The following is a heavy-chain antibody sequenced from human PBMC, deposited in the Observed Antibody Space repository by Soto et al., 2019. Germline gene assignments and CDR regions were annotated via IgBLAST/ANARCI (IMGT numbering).Heavy chain of an antibody. J-gene: IGHJ6*03. CDR2: IYPGDSDT. D-gene: IGHD6-13*01. V-gene: IGHV5-51*01. CDR3: ARGRGSSSSWYPYYYYMDV. CDR1: GYSFTSYW. Sequence: PGESLKISCKGSGYSFTSYWSGWVRQMPGKGLEWMGIIYPGDSDTRYSPSFQGQVTISADKSISTAYLQWSSLKASDTAMYYCARGRGSSSSWYPYYYYMDVWGKGTTVTVSS.